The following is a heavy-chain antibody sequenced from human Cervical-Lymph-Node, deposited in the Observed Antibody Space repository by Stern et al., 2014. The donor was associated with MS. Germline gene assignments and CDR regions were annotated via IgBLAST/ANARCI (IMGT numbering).Heavy chain of an antibody. V-gene: IGHV3-9*01. CDR3: AKDRQMLKHYYYFYGMDV. J-gene: IGHJ6*02. Sequence: EVQLLESGGDLVQPGWSLRLSCAASGFTFDDYAMHWVRQAPGKGLEWVSGIRWNSRSIGYADSVKGRFTISRDNAKNSLYLQMDSLRAEDTALYFCAKDRQMLKHYYYFYGMDVWGQGTTVTVSS. D-gene: IGHD2-2*01. CDR2: IRWNSRSI. CDR1: GFTFDDYA.